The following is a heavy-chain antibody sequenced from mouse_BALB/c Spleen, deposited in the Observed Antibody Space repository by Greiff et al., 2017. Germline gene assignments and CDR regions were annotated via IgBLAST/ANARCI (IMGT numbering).Heavy chain of an antibody. CDR1: GYTFTSYY. J-gene: IGHJ2*01. D-gene: IGHD1-1*01. CDR3: ARSLYGSRGYYFDY. CDR2: IYPGNVNT. Sequence: ESGPELVKPGASVRISCKASGYTFTSYYIHWVKQRPGQGLEWIGWIYPGNVNTKYNEKFKGKATLTADKSSSTAYMQLSSLTSEDSAVYFCARSLYGSRGYYFDYWGQGTTLTVSS. V-gene: IGHV1S56*01.